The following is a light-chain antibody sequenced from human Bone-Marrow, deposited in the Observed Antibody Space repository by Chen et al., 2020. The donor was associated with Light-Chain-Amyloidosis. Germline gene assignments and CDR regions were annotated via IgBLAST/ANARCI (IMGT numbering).Light chain of an antibody. CDR1: QSISSY. J-gene: IGKJ1*01. V-gene: IGKV1-39*01. Sequence: IQMTQSPSSLSASVGNRVTITCRASQSISSYLNWYQQKPGKAPKLLIYAASSLQSGVPSRFSGSGSGTDFTLTISSLQPEDFATYYCRQSYSTPWTFGQGTKVEIK. CDR3: RQSYSTPWT. CDR2: AAS.